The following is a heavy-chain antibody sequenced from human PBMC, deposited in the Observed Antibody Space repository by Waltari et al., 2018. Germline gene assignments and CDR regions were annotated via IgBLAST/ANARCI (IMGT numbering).Heavy chain of an antibody. V-gene: IGHV1-2*06. CDR2: INPNSGGT. CDR3: ASERWLHPEI. Sequence: QVQLVQSGAEVKKPGASVKVSCKASGSTFTGYSMHCVRQAPGQGLEWRGRINPNSGGTNYAQKFQGRVTMTRDTSISTAYMELSRLRSDDTAVYYCASERWLHPEIWGQGTMVTVSS. J-gene: IGHJ3*02. D-gene: IGHD5-12*01. CDR1: GSTFTGYS.